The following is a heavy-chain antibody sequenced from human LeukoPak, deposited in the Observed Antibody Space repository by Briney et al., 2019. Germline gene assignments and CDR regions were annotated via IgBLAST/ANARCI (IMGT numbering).Heavy chain of an antibody. CDR1: GLTYSSCV. Sequence: GGPLRLPCGLSGLTYSSCVLLWVRPAPAKGGAGVSYINSSCSTIYYADSVNGRFTISRDNAKKSLYLLMNSLRAEDTAVYYCSRGVLSETTVTKNAVDNWGQGTMVTVSS. J-gene: IGHJ3*02. D-gene: IGHD4-17*01. CDR3: SRGVLSETTVTKNAVDN. V-gene: IGHV3-48*03. CDR2: INSSCSTI.